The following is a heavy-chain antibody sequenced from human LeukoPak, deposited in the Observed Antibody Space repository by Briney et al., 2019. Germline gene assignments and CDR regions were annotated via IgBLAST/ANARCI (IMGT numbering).Heavy chain of an antibody. CDR2: ISGSGGST. Sequence: GGSLRLSCAASGFTFSSYAMSWVRQAPGKGLEWVSAISGSGGSTYYADSVKGRFTISRDNSKNTLYLQMNSPRAEDTAVYYCAKVGVRGYSGYVDYWGQGTLVTVSS. CDR1: GFTFSSYA. CDR3: AKVGVRGYSGYVDY. D-gene: IGHD5-12*01. V-gene: IGHV3-23*01. J-gene: IGHJ4*02.